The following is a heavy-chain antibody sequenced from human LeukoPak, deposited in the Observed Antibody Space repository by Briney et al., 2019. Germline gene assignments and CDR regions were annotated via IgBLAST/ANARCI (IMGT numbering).Heavy chain of an antibody. D-gene: IGHD2-15*01. CDR3: AKDGSRAWDIGFQH. Sequence: GGTLRLSCAASGFTFSSYGMSWVRQAPGKGLEWVSSISASGDSTYYADSVKGRFTISRDNSKNTLYLQMNSLRAEDTAVYYCAKDGSRAWDIGFQHWGQGTLVTVSS. J-gene: IGHJ1*01. V-gene: IGHV3-23*01. CDR1: GFTFSSYG. CDR2: ISASGDST.